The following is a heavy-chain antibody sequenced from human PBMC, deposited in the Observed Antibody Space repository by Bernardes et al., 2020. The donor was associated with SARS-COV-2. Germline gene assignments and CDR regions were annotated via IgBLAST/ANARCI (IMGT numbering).Heavy chain of an antibody. J-gene: IGHJ5*02. CDR1: GGSINSGGYY. CDR2: IYYTGST. D-gene: IGHD2-15*01. V-gene: IGHV4-31*03. Sequence: SATLSLTCNVSGGSINSGGYYWSWIRQHPVKGLEWIGYIYYTGSTYYNPSLKSRLTSSLDTSTTQFSLTLSSVTAADTAVYYCARGYCGGGSCYAGRWFDPWGQGILVTVSS. CDR3: ARGYCGGGSCYAGRWFDP.